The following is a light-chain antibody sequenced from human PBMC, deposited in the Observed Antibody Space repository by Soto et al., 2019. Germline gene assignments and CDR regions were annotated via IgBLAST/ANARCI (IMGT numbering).Light chain of an antibody. V-gene: IGKV1-33*01. CDR2: DAS. CDR3: QQYDNLPRT. Sequence: DIQMTQSPSSLSASVGDRVTITCQARQDISNYLNWYQQKPGKAPKLLIYDASNLETGVPSRFSGSGSGTDFTYTIRSLQPEYMATYYCQQYDNLPRTFGQGTKLEI. J-gene: IGKJ2*01. CDR1: QDISNY.